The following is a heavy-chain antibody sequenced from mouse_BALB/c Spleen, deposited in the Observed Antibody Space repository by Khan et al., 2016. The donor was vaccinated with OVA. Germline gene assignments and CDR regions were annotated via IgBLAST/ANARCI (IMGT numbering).Heavy chain of an antibody. J-gene: IGHJ2*01. Sequence: QIQLVQSGPELKKPGETIKISCKASGYTFTNNGVNWVKQAPGKGLKWMGWINTYTGEPTYADDFKGRFAFSLEISASSAYLQFNNLKNEDTATYCGARSMPHYYGSRYFDYWGQGTTLTVSS. CDR3: ARSMPHYYGSRYFDY. D-gene: IGHD1-1*01. CDR1: GYTFTNNG. CDR2: INTYTGEP. V-gene: IGHV9-3-1*01.